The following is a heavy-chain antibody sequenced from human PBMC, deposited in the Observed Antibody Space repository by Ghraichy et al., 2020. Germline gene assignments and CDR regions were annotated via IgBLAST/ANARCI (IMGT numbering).Heavy chain of an antibody. CDR2: IYTSGSI. CDR1: GGSISSYY. V-gene: IGHV4-4*07. Sequence: SETLSLTCTVSGGSISSYYWSWIRQPAGKGLEWIGRIYTSGSINYNPSLKSRVTMSVDTSKNQFSLKLSSVTAADTAVYYCARGYYDILTGYYSWFDPWGQGTLVTVSS. J-gene: IGHJ5*02. D-gene: IGHD3-9*01. CDR3: ARGYYDILTGYYSWFDP.